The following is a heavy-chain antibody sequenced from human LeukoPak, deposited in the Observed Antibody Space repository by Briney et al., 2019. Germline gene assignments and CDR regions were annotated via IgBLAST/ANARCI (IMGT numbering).Heavy chain of an antibody. CDR2: ISESGGGSYSGGGT. Sequence: PGGSLRLSCAASGFTFSSYAMTWVRQAPGKGLEWVSTISESGGGSYSGGGTYYGDSVKGRFIISKDGSTNTLFLHMDSLRADDTGIYYCAKGKVNQLGALDYWGQGALVTVSS. J-gene: IGHJ4*02. CDR1: GFTFSSYA. CDR3: AKGKVNQLGALDY. D-gene: IGHD2-2*01. V-gene: IGHV3-23*01.